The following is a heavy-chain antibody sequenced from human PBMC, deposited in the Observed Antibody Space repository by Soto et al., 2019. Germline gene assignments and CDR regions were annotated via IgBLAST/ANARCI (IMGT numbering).Heavy chain of an antibody. D-gene: IGHD1-26*01. CDR3: ARGGVGATIPYY. CDR2: MNPNSGNT. CDR1: GYTLPSYD. J-gene: IGHJ4*02. V-gene: IGHV1-8*01. Sequence: QVQLVQSGAEVKKPGASVKVSCKASGYTLPSYDINCVRQATGQGLEWMGWMNPNSGNTGYAQKFQGRVTMTRNTSISPSYMELSSLRSEDTAVDYCARGGVGATIPYYGGQGTLVTVAS.